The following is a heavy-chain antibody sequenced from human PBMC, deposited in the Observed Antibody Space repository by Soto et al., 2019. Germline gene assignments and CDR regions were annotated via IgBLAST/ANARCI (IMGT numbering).Heavy chain of an antibody. CDR3: AAWAEGATEVH. CDR1: GFSFSVYG. D-gene: IGHD2-15*01. J-gene: IGHJ4*02. V-gene: IGHV3-33*01. CDR2: IWYDASKQ. Sequence: GGSLRLSCETSGFSFSVYGMHWVRQAPGKGLEWVAVIWYDASKQFYAASVEGRFTISRDNSKAILYLQMNSLRAEDTAVYYCAAWAEGATEVHWGQGSLVTVSS.